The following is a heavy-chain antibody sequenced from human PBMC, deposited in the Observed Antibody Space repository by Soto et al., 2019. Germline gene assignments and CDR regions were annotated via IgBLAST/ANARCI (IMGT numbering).Heavy chain of an antibody. D-gene: IGHD1-20*01. Sequence: TRSLTCTVSGGSMSNGYYYWSWVRQNPGKGLEWIGHIYHSGRTYYNPSLKSRVGILVDTSKNQFSLNLNSVTAADTAVYYCARWVEVSLDYFDSWGQG. J-gene: IGHJ4*02. CDR2: IYHSGRT. CDR3: ARWVEVSLDYFDS. V-gene: IGHV4-31*03. CDR1: GGSMSNGYYY.